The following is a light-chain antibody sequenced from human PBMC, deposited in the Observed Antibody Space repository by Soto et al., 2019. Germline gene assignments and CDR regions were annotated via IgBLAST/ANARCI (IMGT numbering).Light chain of an antibody. CDR1: QTINRY. Sequence: DIQMTQSPSSLSASVGDRVTITCRASQTINRYLNWYQQKPGKAPKLLIYAASSLQSGVPSRFTGRGSGTDFTLTISSLQPEDFATYYCQQSYGPPPTFGQGTKVE. CDR3: QQSYGPPPT. CDR2: AAS. V-gene: IGKV1-39*01. J-gene: IGKJ1*01.